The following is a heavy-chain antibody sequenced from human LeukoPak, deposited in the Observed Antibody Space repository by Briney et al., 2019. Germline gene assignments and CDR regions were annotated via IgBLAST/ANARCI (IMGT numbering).Heavy chain of an antibody. V-gene: IGHV3-21*01. J-gene: IGHJ4*02. Sequence: GGSLRLSCVTSGFTFNDYYMSWVRQAPGKGLEWVSSISSSSSYIYYADSVKGRFTISRDNAKNSLYLQMNSLRAEDTAVYYCASNWIAAAGGLTLNYWGQGTLVTVSS. D-gene: IGHD6-13*01. CDR1: GFTFNDYY. CDR3: ASNWIAAAGGLTLNY. CDR2: ISSSSSYI.